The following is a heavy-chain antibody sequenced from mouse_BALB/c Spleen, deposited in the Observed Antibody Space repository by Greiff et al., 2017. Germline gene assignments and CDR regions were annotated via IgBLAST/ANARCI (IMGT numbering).Heavy chain of an antibody. CDR1: GYTFTDYA. J-gene: IGHJ2*01. V-gene: IGHV1S137*01. CDR2: ISTYYGDA. Sequence: QVQLQQSGAELVRPGVSVKISCKGSGYTFTDYAMHWVKQSHAKSLEWIGVISTYYGDASYNQKFKGKATMTVDKSSSTAYMELARLTSEDSAIYYCARPTTVGGNYFDYWGQGTTLTVSS. CDR3: ARPTTVGGNYFDY. D-gene: IGHD1-1*01.